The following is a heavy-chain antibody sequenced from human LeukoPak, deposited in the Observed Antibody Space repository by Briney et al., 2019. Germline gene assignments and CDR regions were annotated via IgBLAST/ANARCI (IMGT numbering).Heavy chain of an antibody. D-gene: IGHD1-1*01. Sequence: GASVKVSCKASGYTFTGYYMHWVRQAPGQGLEWMGWINPNSGGTNYAQKFQGRVTMTRDTSISTAYMELSRLRSDDTAVYYCARVKEGGTRFAFDYWGQGTLVTVSS. CDR2: INPNSGGT. J-gene: IGHJ4*02. V-gene: IGHV1-2*02. CDR1: GYTFTGYY. CDR3: ARVKEGGTRFAFDY.